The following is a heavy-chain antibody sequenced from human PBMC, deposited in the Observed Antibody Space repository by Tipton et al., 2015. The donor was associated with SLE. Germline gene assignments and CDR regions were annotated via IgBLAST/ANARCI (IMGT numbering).Heavy chain of an antibody. J-gene: IGHJ4*02. Sequence: QSGPEVKKPGSSVKVSCKASGGTFSRYTVSWVRQAPGQGLEWMGRIIPILNIANYVQKFQGRVTITADKSTSTAYMELSTLRSEDTAVYYCAGSYDFWSGYNYWGQGTLVTVSS. V-gene: IGHV1-69*02. CDR3: AGSYDFWSGYNY. CDR2: IIPILNIA. CDR1: GGTFSRYT. D-gene: IGHD3-3*01.